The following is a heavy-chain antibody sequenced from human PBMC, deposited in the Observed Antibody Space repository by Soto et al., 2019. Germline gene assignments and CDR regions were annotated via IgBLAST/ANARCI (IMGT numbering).Heavy chain of an antibody. CDR3: ARDLVRGADDILTGDPRYYYYYMDV. V-gene: IGHV1-3*01. CDR2: INAGNGNT. D-gene: IGHD3-9*01. J-gene: IGHJ6*03. Sequence: ASVKVSCKASGYTFTSYAMHWVRQAPGQRLEWMGWINAGNGNTKYSQKFQGRVTITRDTSASTAYMELSSLRSEDTAVYYCARDLVRGADDILTGDPRYYYYYMDVWGKGTTVTVSS. CDR1: GYTFTSYA.